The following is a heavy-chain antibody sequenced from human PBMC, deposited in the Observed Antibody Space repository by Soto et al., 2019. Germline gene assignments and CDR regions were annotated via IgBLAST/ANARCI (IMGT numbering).Heavy chain of an antibody. D-gene: IGHD3-22*01. Sequence: GASVKVSCKASGYTFTGYYMHWVRQAPGQGLEWMGWINPNSGGTNYAQKFQGWVTMTRDTSISTAYMELSRLRSDDTAVYYCARDRGYDSSGYVRATPGGNWFDPWGQGTLVTVSS. CDR3: ARDRGYDSSGYVRATPGGNWFDP. V-gene: IGHV1-2*04. CDR2: INPNSGGT. J-gene: IGHJ5*02. CDR1: GYTFTGYY.